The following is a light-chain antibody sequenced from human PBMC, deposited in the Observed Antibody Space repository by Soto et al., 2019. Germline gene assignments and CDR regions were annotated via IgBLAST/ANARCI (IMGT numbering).Light chain of an antibody. CDR2: GAS. Sequence: EIVLTQSPGTLSLSPGERATLSCRASQSVSSSYLAWYQQKPGQAPRLLIYGASSRATGIPDRFSGSGSGTDFTLTISRLEPEDFASYYCLHYSTYPLTFGGGTRVDI. J-gene: IGKJ4*01. V-gene: IGKV3-20*01. CDR3: LHYSTYPLT. CDR1: QSVSSSY.